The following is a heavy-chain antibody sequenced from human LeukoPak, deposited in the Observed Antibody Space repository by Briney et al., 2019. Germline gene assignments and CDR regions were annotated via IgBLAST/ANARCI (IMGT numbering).Heavy chain of an antibody. V-gene: IGHV3-48*02. CDR2: ISGSTTI. J-gene: IGHJ4*02. CDR1: GFTFSSYN. D-gene: IGHD5-18*01. CDR3: ARAVNTHTYGYNY. Sequence: GGSLRLSCAASGFTFSSYNMNWVRQAPGKGLEWVSYISGSTTIYYADSVKGRFTISRDNAKNTLYLQMNSLRDEDTAMYYCARAVNTHTYGYNYWGQGTLVTVSS.